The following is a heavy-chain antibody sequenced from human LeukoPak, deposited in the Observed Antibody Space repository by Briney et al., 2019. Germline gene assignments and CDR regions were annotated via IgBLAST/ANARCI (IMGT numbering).Heavy chain of an antibody. CDR3: ARPYCSGGTCFPDRRYFQH. J-gene: IGHJ1*01. V-gene: IGHV4-34*01. CDR1: GGSFNNYY. D-gene: IGHD2-15*01. Sequence: KPSETLSLTCAVYGGSFNNYYWSWIRQPPGKGLEWIGEINHSGNTNYNPSLKSRVTIPVDTSKNQFSLKLSSVTAADTAMYYCARPYCSGGTCFPDRRYFQHWGQGTLVTVSS. CDR2: INHSGNT.